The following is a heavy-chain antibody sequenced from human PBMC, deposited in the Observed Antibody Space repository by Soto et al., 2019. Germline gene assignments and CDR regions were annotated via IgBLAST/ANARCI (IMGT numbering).Heavy chain of an antibody. V-gene: IGHV3-30*03. CDR2: ISDDGTEK. J-gene: IGHJ6*02. CDR1: GFTFSDFG. Sequence: QVQLVESGGGVVQPGRSLSLSCAVSGFTFSDFGMHCVRQAPGKGLECVAVISDDGTEKYYAESVKGRFTSSRDNSKNTLYLQKNNVRAEDKSVYYGASVAGTGSYCYYAMYVWGQGTTVTVSS. CDR3: ASVAGTGSYCYYAMYV. D-gene: IGHD6-19*01.